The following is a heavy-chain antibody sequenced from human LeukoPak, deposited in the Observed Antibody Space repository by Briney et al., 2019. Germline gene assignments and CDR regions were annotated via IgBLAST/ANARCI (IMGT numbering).Heavy chain of an antibody. CDR1: GYTFTGYY. CDR2: INPNSGGT. V-gene: IGHV1-2*02. D-gene: IGHD2-15*01. CDR3: AREGHCSGGSCYDQSYYYGMDV. Sequence: ASVKVSCKASGYTFTGYYMHWVRQAPGQGLEWMGWINPNSGGTNYAQKFQGGVTMTRDTSISTAYMELSRLRSDDTAVYYCAREGHCSGGSCYDQSYYYGMDVWGQGTTVTVSS. J-gene: IGHJ6*02.